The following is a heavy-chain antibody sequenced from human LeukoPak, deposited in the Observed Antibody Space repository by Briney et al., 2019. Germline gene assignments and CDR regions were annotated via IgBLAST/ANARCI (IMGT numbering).Heavy chain of an antibody. Sequence: AGGSLRLSCAASGFNFSNYGMHWVRHAPEKGREWVAFIRNDESNKHYADSVKGRFTVSRDNSKNTLYMQMNSLRPDDTAVYYCGKDHFPYSSGSVIDFWGQGTLVTVSS. V-gene: IGHV3-30*02. CDR1: GFNFSNYG. J-gene: IGHJ4*02. CDR3: GKDHFPYSSGSVIDF. D-gene: IGHD6-19*01. CDR2: IRNDESNK.